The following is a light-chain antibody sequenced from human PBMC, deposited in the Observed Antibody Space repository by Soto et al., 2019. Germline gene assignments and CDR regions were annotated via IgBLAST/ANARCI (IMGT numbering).Light chain of an antibody. CDR2: DAS. J-gene: IGKJ1*01. Sequence: EIVLTQSPATLSLSPGERATLSCRASQSVSTYLAWYQQKPGQAPRLLIYDASTRATGIPARFIGSGSGTDFTLTISSLEPEDFAVYYCQQRSNWPPTWTFGQGTKVEIK. V-gene: IGKV3-11*01. CDR3: QQRSNWPPTWT. CDR1: QSVSTY.